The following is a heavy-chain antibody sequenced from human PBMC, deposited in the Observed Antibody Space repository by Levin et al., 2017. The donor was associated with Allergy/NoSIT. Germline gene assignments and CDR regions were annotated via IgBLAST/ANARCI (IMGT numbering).Heavy chain of an antibody. CDR1: GFTFSSYW. D-gene: IGHD3-9*01. V-gene: IGHV3-74*01. CDR3: VSGGNNYSTRY. Sequence: GGSLRLSCAASGFTFSSYWMHWVRQVPGKGLVWVSRINTDGTTTTYADSVKGRFTLSRDNAKNTVYLQMDSLRADDAAVYFCVSGGNNYSTRYWGQGTLVTVSS. J-gene: IGHJ4*02. CDR2: INTDGTTT.